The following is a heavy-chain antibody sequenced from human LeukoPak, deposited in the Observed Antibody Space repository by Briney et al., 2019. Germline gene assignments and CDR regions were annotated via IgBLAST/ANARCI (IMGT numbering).Heavy chain of an antibody. CDR2: ISAYNGDT. J-gene: IGHJ4*02. Sequence: ASVKVSCKASGYTFSSYGFSWVRQAPGQGLEWMGWISAYNGDTKYAQKLQSRVTMTTDTSTTTAYMELRSLRSDDPAVYYCARVAERHLDYYFDYWGQGTLVTVSS. V-gene: IGHV1-18*01. CDR1: GYTFSSYG. D-gene: IGHD6-25*01. CDR3: ARVAERHLDYYFDY.